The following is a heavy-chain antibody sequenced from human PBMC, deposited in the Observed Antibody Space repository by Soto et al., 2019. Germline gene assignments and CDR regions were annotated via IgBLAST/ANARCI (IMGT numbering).Heavy chain of an antibody. Sequence: PGESLKISCKGSGYSFTSYWISCVRQMPWKGLEWMGMIDPSDSYTNYSPSFQGHVTISADKSISTAYLQWSSLKASDTAMYYCAVTSRQDYYYYGMDVWGQGTTVTVSS. D-gene: IGHD4-17*01. CDR2: IDPSDSYT. CDR1: GYSFTSYW. V-gene: IGHV5-10-1*01. CDR3: AVTSRQDYYYYGMDV. J-gene: IGHJ6*02.